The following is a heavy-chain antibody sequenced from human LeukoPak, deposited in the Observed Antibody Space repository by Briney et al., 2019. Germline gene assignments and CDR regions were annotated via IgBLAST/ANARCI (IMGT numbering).Heavy chain of an antibody. CDR1: GYTFTSNG. CDR3: ARELAAAGTPYYFDY. J-gene: IGHJ4*02. CDR2: ISAYNGNT. Sequence: ASVKVSCKASGYTFTSNGISWVRQAPGQGLEWMGWISAYNGNTNYAQKLQGRVTMTTDTSTSTAYMELRSLRSGDTAVYYCARELAAAGTPYYFDYWGQGTLVTVSS. D-gene: IGHD6-13*01. V-gene: IGHV1-18*01.